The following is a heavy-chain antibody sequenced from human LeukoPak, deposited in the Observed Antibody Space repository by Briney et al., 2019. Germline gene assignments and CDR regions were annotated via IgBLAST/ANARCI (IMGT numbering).Heavy chain of an antibody. Sequence: ASVKVSCKASGYTFTSYYMHWVRQAPGQGLEWMGIINPSGGSTSYPQKFQGRFTMTRDTSTSTVQMELSRLRSEDTAVYYCARGRWGATYSLDYWGQGTLVTVSS. CDR1: GYTFTSYY. J-gene: IGHJ4*02. CDR3: ARGRWGATYSLDY. CDR2: INPSGGST. V-gene: IGHV1-46*01. D-gene: IGHD4/OR15-4a*01.